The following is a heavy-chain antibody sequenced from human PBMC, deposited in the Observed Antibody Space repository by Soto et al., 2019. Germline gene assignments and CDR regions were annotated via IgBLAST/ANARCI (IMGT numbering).Heavy chain of an antibody. Sequence: PGESLKISCNGSGYTFSKYWIGWVRQTPGKGLEWMGMIYPGDSDARYSPSFEGRVTFSVDKSINTAYLQWNSLKASDTAMYYCARQGGEYNTMSDYWGQGTLVTVSS. CDR3: ARQGGEYNTMSDY. V-gene: IGHV5-51*01. D-gene: IGHD3-10*01. J-gene: IGHJ4*02. CDR2: IYPGDSDA. CDR1: GYTFSKYW.